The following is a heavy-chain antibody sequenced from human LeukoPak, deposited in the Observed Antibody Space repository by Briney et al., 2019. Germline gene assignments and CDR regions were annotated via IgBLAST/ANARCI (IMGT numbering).Heavy chain of an antibody. D-gene: IGHD2/OR15-2a*01. J-gene: IGHJ4*02. V-gene: IGHV3-74*01. CDR3: TRDLSPAHF. CDR2: VSGDGETT. CDR1: GFTFSAYW. Sequence: GGSLRLSCATSGFTFSAYWMHWVRQAPGKGLVWVSRVSGDGETTVYADSVKGRFTISRDNARNTLYLQMSSLRVDDTAVYYCTRDLSPAHFWGRGTLVTVSS.